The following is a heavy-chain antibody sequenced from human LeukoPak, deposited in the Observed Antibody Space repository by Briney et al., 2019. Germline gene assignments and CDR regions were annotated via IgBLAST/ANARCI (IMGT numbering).Heavy chain of an antibody. CDR2: ISYDGSNK. V-gene: IGHV3-30*03. Sequence: GGSLRLSCAASGFTFSSYGMHWVRQAPGKGLEWVAVISYDGSNKYYADSVKGRFTISRDNSKNTLYLQMNSLRAEDTAVYYCASALPRYSSSWYLFNYWGQGTLVTVSS. J-gene: IGHJ4*02. D-gene: IGHD6-13*01. CDR1: GFTFSSYG. CDR3: ASALPRYSSSWYLFNY.